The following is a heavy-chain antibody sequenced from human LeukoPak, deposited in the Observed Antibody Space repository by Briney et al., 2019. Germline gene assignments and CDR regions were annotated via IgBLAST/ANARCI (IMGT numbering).Heavy chain of an antibody. V-gene: IGHV3-48*01. CDR1: GFTFSSYS. CDR3: ARDPEPSDIVVVVAAEYYFDY. Sequence: GGSLRLSCAASGFTFSSYSMNWVRQAPGKGLEWVSYISSSSSTIYYADSVKGRFTISRDHAKNLLCQQKNSLRAEDTAVYYCARDPEPSDIVVVVAAEYYFDYWGQGTMVTVPS. J-gene: IGHJ4*02. CDR2: ISSSSSTI. D-gene: IGHD2-15*01.